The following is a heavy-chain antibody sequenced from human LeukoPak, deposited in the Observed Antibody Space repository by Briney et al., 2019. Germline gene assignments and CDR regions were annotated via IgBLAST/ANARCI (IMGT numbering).Heavy chain of an antibody. D-gene: IGHD1-26*01. CDR3: ARVGTWELQRVFDF. J-gene: IGHJ4*02. CDR1: GFAFSDYW. Sequence: GGSLRLSCATFGFAFSDYWMTWVRQVPGKGLEWVANINREGNEKYYVDSVKGRFTISRDNAKNSVDLQMDSLRVENTAVYYCARVGTWELQRVFDFWGQGTLVTVSS. CDR2: INREGNEK. V-gene: IGHV3-7*01.